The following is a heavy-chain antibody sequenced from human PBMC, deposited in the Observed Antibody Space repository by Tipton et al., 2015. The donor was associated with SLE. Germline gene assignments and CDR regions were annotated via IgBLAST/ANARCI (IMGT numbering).Heavy chain of an antibody. CDR2: ISAYNGNT. V-gene: IGHV1-18*01. CDR3: ARTGVDDFWRGEGYFDY. J-gene: IGHJ4*02. Sequence: QSGPEVKKPGASVKVSCKASGYTFTSYGISWVRQAPGQGLEWMGWISAYNGNTNYAQKLQGRVTMTTDTSTSTAYMELRSLRSDDTAVYYCARTGVDDFWRGEGYFDYWGQGTLVTVSS. D-gene: IGHD3-3*01. CDR1: GYTFTSYG.